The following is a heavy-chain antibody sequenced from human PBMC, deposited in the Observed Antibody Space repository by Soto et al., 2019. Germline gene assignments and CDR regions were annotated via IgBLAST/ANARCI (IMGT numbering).Heavy chain of an antibody. CDR3: AKFLHSSGWTPGDY. Sequence: EVQLLESGGGLVQPGGSLRLSCAASGFTFSSYAMSWVRQAPGKGLEWVSAISGSGGSTYYADSVKGRFTISRDNSKNTLYLQMKSLRAEDTAVYYCAKFLHSSGWTPGDYWGQGTLVTVSS. V-gene: IGHV3-23*01. J-gene: IGHJ4*02. CDR2: ISGSGGST. D-gene: IGHD6-19*01. CDR1: GFTFSSYA.